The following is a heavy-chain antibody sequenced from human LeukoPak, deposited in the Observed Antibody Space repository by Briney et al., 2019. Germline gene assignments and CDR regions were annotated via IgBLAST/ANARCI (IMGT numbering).Heavy chain of an antibody. D-gene: IGHD6-13*01. CDR3: AADSLSASSSWYGYYYMDV. Sequence: ASVKVSCRASGFTFTSSAMQWVRQARGQRLEWIGWIVVGSGNTNYAQKFQERVTITRDMSTSTAYMELSSLRSEDTAVYYCAADSLSASSSWYGYYYMDVWGTGTTVTVSS. CDR2: IVVGSGNT. J-gene: IGHJ6*03. V-gene: IGHV1-58*02. CDR1: GFTFTSSA.